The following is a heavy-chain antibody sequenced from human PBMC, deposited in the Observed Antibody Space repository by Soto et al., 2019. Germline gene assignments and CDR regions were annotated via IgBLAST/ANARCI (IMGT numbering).Heavy chain of an antibody. J-gene: IGHJ6*02. CDR3: ARYWHSYRSTYFPGMDV. D-gene: IGHD5-18*01. CDR2: IYPGEAES. Sequence: PGGALKIAWKAAGDRFRTYCSGWVRQIAGKGREWGWIIYPGEAESVYSRGVQGQVTISADKSLSTASLQWSSLKASDTAMYYCARYWHSYRSTYFPGMDVWGQGTTVTAP. CDR1: GDRFRTYC. V-gene: IGHV5-51*01.